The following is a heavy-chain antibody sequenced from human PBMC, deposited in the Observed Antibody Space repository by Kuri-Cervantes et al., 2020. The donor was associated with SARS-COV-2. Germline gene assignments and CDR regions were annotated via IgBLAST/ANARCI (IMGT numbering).Heavy chain of an antibody. Sequence: ETLSLTCAASGFTFSSYSMNWVRQAPGKGLEWVSSISSSSSYIYYADSVKGRFTISRDNAKNSLYLQMNSLRAEDTAVYYCARDRYSSSWYFVSAFDIWGQGTMVTVSS. CDR2: ISSSSSYI. D-gene: IGHD6-13*01. J-gene: IGHJ3*02. CDR3: ARDRYSSSWYFVSAFDI. CDR1: GFTFSSYS. V-gene: IGHV3-21*01.